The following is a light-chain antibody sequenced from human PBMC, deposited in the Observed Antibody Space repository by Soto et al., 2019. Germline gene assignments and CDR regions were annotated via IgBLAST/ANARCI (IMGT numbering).Light chain of an antibody. V-gene: IGKV3-15*01. J-gene: IGKJ1*01. CDR2: GAS. CDR3: QQYNNWPRT. CDR1: QSVTGN. Sequence: EIVMTQSPATLSVSPGERATLSCRASQSVTGNLSWYQQKPAHAPRLLIYGASTRATAIPGRFSGSGSGTEYTLTISSLQSEDFAIYNCQQYNNWPRTFGQGTKVEIK.